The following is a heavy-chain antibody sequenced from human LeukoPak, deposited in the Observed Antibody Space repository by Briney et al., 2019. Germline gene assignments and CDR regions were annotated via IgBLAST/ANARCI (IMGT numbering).Heavy chain of an antibody. CDR2: ISYDGSNK. D-gene: IGHD2-2*01. V-gene: IGHV3-30-3*01. CDR3: AKGRSSSTSGSNY. CDR1: GFTFSSYA. Sequence: AGRSLRLSCAASGFTFSSYAMHWVRQAAGKGLEWVAVISYDGSNKYYADSVKGRFTISRDNSKNTLYLQMNSLRADDTAIYYCAKGRSSSTSGSNYWGQGTLVTVSS. J-gene: IGHJ4*02.